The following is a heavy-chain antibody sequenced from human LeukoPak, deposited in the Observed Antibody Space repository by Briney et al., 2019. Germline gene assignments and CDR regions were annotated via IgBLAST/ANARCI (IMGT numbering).Heavy chain of an antibody. CDR1: GGSISRHY. V-gene: IGHV4-59*11. CDR2: IYYSGST. D-gene: IGHD1-26*01. CDR3: ARMAEWELLYYFDY. J-gene: IGHJ4*02. Sequence: SETLSLTCTVSGGSISRHYWSWIRQPPGKGLEWIGYIYYSGSTNYNPSLKSRVTISVDTSKNQFSLKLSSVTAADTAVYYCARMAEWELLYYFDYWGQGTLVTVSS.